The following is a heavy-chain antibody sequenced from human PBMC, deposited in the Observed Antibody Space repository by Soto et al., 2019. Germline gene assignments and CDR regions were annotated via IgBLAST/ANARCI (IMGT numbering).Heavy chain of an antibody. J-gene: IGHJ5*02. V-gene: IGHV3-74*01. D-gene: IGHD3-16*01. Sequence: SLRLSCAASGFPFSHYWMHWVRQTPGKGLVWVSRINPAGTITNYADSVEGRFTISRDNADSALFLQMNSLSAEDTAIYYCTSDTFGLRDTWGQGTLVTVSS. CDR2: INPAGTIT. CDR3: TSDTFGLRDT. CDR1: GFPFSHYW.